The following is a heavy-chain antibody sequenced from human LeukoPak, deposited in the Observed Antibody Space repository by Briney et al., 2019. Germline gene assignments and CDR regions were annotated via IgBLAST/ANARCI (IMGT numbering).Heavy chain of an antibody. J-gene: IGHJ6*03. CDR2: MRQDGNEK. CDR3: ARSSITMVRGVIKSTTSWYHYYNMDV. V-gene: IGHV3-7*01. D-gene: IGHD3-10*01. CDR1: GFTFSSYW. Sequence: GGSLRLSCVASGFTFSSYWMTWVRQAPGKGLEWVANMRQDGNEKYYVDSVKGRFTIARDNAKNSLYLQMNSLRAEDTAVYYCARSSITMVRGVIKSTTSWYHYYNMDVWGKGTTVTVSS.